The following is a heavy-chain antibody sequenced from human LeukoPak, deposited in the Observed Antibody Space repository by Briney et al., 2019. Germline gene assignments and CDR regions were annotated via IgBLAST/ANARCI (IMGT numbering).Heavy chain of an antibody. J-gene: IGHJ5*02. CDR3: ARGHCIAAAGTGWFDP. CDR1: GGSISSGGYY. V-gene: IGHV4-31*03. D-gene: IGHD6-13*01. CDR2: IYYSGST. Sequence: SETLSLTCTVSGGSISSGGYYWSWIRQHPGTGLEWIGYIYYSGSTYYNPSLKSRVTISVDTSKNQFSLKLSSVTAADTAVYYCARGHCIAAAGTGWFDPWGQGTLVTVSS.